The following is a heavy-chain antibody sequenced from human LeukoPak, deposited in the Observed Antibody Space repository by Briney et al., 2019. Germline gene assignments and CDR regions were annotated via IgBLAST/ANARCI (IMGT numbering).Heavy chain of an antibody. V-gene: IGHV3-64D*09. CDR3: ARDLHHYVAMDV. D-gene: IGHD3-10*02. CDR2: ISSNGVAT. CDR1: GFTFSSYA. J-gene: IGHJ6*02. Sequence: GGSLRLSCSASGFTFSSYAMHWVRQARGKGLEYVSAISSNGVATYYADSVKGRFTISRDNSKNTLSLQMSSLRAEDTALYYCARDLHHYVAMDVWGQGTTVTVSS.